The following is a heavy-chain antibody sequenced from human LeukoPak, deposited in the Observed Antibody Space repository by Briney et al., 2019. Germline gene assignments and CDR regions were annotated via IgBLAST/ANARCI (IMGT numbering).Heavy chain of an antibody. CDR3: ASPLVESSGNVHFGL. CDR1: GFTFSIYW. Sequence: QTGGSLRLSCAASGFTFSIYWMTWVRQAPGKGLEWVANIKPDGSWKSYVDSVKGRFIISRDNAKKSLYMEMNSLRAEDTAVYYCASPLVESSGNVHFGLWGRGTLATVSS. V-gene: IGHV3-7*05. CDR2: IKPDGSWK. D-gene: IGHD4-23*01. J-gene: IGHJ2*01.